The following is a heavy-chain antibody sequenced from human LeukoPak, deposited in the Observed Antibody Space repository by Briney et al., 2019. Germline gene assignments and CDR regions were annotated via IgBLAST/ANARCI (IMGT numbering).Heavy chain of an antibody. Sequence: GGSLRLSCAASGFTFRKYWMSWVRQAPGKGLEWVANINQDGSETYYADSVKGRFTMSRDNGKNSLDLQMNSLRAEDTAVYYCAELGITMIGGVWGKGTTVTVSS. CDR3: AELGITMIGGV. V-gene: IGHV3-7*01. CDR1: GFTFRKYW. D-gene: IGHD3-10*02. J-gene: IGHJ6*04. CDR2: INQDGSET.